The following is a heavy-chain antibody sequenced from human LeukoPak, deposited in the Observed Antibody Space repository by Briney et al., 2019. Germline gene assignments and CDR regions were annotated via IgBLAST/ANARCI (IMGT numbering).Heavy chain of an antibody. J-gene: IGHJ4*02. CDR3: ATPRRGNSRDFGY. D-gene: IGHD5-18*01. CDR1: GFTFSSYA. V-gene: IGHV3-30-3*01. CDR2: ISTDGSNE. Sequence: GGSLRLSCAASGFTFSSYAMFWLRQAPGKGLEWVTFISTDGSNEDYADSVKGRFTISRDNSKNTLYLQMTSLRTEDTAVYYCATPRRGNSRDFGYWGQGTLVTVSS.